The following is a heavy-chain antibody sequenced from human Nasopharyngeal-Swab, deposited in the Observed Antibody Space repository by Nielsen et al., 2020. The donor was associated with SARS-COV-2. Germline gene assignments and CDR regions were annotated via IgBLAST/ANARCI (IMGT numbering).Heavy chain of an antibody. CDR2: IYYSGST. D-gene: IGHD2-2*01. J-gene: IGHJ6*03. V-gene: IGHV4-39*01. CDR3: ARRSQLRLFDYYMDV. Sequence: GSLRLSCTVSGGSISSSSYYWGWIRQPPGKGLEWIGSIYYSGSTYYNPSLKSRVTIPVDTSKNQFSLKLSSVTAADTAVYYCARRSQLRLFDYYMDVWGKGTTVTVSS. CDR1: GGSISSSSYY.